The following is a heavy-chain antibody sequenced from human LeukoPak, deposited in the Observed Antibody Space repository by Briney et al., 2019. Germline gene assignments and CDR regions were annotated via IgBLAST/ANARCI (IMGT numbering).Heavy chain of an antibody. CDR2: ISAYNGNT. CDR3: ARGYCSGGSCSHYGMDV. Sequence: ASVKVSCKASGYTFTSYGISWVRQAPGHGLEWMGWISAYNGNTNYAQKLQGRVTMTTDTSTSTAYMELRSLRSDDTAVYYCARGYCSGGSCSHYGMDVWGQGTTVTVSS. J-gene: IGHJ6*02. CDR1: GYTFTSYG. D-gene: IGHD2-15*01. V-gene: IGHV1-18*01.